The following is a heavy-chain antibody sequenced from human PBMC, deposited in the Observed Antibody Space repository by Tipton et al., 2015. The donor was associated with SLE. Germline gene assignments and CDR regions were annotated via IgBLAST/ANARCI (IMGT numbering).Heavy chain of an antibody. Sequence: SLRLSCAASGFTFDDYAMHWVRQVPGKGLEWVSGISWKSDKIYYADSVKGRFIISRDNAQNSLYLQMNSLRGEDTALYYCAKDRGDFWSGYRNWFDAWGQGTLLTVSS. CDR2: ISWKSDKI. V-gene: IGHV3-9*01. D-gene: IGHD3-3*01. J-gene: IGHJ5*02. CDR1: GFTFDDYA. CDR3: AKDRGDFWSGYRNWFDA.